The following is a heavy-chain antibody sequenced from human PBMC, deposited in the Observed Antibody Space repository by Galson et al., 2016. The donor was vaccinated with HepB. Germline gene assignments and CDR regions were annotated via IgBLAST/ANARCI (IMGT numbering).Heavy chain of an antibody. CDR3: ARHDNNNSPPIGFDS. Sequence: SETLSLTCSVSGGSIGSSSLYWGWIRQPPGKGLEWIGSMYSSGTTYYNPSLERRVTISVDTSKNQFSLKVKYVTAADTAVYYCARHDNNNSPPIGFDSWGQGTLLTVAS. CDR1: GGSIGSSSLY. V-gene: IGHV4-39*01. CDR2: MYSSGTT. D-gene: IGHD1-1*01. J-gene: IGHJ5*01.